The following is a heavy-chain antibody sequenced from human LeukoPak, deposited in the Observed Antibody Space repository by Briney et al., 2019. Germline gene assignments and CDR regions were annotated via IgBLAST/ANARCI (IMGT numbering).Heavy chain of an antibody. CDR1: GFTFSSYW. CDR2: IKQDGSEK. D-gene: IGHD3-3*01. V-gene: IGHV3-7*03. Sequence: PGGSLRLSCAASGFTFSSYWMSWVRQAPGKGLEWVANIKQDGSEKYYVDSVKGRFTISRDNAKNSLYLQMNSLRAEDTAVYYCARDWAKKLRFLESDYWGQGTLVTVSS. CDR3: ARDWAKKLRFLESDY. J-gene: IGHJ4*02.